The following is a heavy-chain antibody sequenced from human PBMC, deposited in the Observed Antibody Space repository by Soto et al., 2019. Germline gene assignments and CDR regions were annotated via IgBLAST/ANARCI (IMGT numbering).Heavy chain of an antibody. V-gene: IGHV1-3*01. J-gene: IGHJ4*02. CDR2: ISAGQGNT. CDR3: ARDRNYYDSSGLFH. Sequence: QVQLVQSGAEVRKPGASVKVSCKASGYTFTDYAMHGVRQSPGKRLEWMGWISAGQGNTKYSQKFQGRLTITRDTSANTAYMYLSSLTSEDTAVYYCARDRNYYDSSGLFHWGQGTLVTVSS. D-gene: IGHD3-22*01. CDR1: GYTFTDYA.